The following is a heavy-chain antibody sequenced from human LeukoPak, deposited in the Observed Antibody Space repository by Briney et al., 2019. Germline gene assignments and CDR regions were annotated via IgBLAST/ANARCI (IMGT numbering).Heavy chain of an antibody. CDR1: GYTFTSYG. CDR2: ISAYNGNT. J-gene: IGHJ5*02. CDR3: ARARITMVRGVIQNWFDP. Sequence: ASVKVSCKASGYTFTSYGISWVRQAPGQGLEWMGWISAYNGNTNYAQKLQGRVTMTTDTSTSTAYMELRSLRSDDTAVYYCARARITMVRGVIQNWFDPWGQGTLVTVSS. D-gene: IGHD3-10*01. V-gene: IGHV1-18*01.